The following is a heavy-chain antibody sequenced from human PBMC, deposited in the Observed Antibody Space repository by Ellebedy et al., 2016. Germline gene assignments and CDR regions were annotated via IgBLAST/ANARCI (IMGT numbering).Heavy chain of an antibody. CDR3: ARHAAGTMIVEGDAFDI. J-gene: IGHJ3*02. V-gene: IGHV5-51*01. Sequence: GESLKISCKGYGYSFTSYWIGWVRQMPGKGLEWMGIIYPGDSDTRYSPSFQGQVTISADKSISTAYLKWGSLKASDTAMYYCARHAAGTMIVEGDAFDIWGQGTLVTVSS. CDR1: GYSFTSYW. CDR2: IYPGDSDT. D-gene: IGHD3-22*01.